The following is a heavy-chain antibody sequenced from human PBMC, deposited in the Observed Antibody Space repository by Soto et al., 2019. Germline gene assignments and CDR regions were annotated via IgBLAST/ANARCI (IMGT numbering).Heavy chain of an antibody. V-gene: IGHV3-9*01. Sequence: EVQLVESGGGLVQPGRSLRLSCAASGFTFDDFAMHWVRQAPGKGLEWVSGISWNSAMIGYADSVKGRFTISRDNAKNSRYLQMNSLRPEDTALYFCAKDNRADRGAFDYWGQGTLFSVFS. CDR1: GFTFDDFA. J-gene: IGHJ4*02. D-gene: IGHD3-10*01. CDR2: ISWNSAMI. CDR3: AKDNRADRGAFDY.